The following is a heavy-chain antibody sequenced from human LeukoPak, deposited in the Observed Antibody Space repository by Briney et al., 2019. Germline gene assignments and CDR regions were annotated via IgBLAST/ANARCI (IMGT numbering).Heavy chain of an antibody. V-gene: IGHV5-51*01. Sequence: GESLKISCKGSGNSFTSYWIGWVRQLPGKGLEWMGIIYPGDSDTRYSPSFQGQVTISADKSISTAYLQWSSLKASDTAMYYCARTPSYYGSGSPYWGQGTLVTVSS. CDR2: IYPGDSDT. D-gene: IGHD3-10*01. CDR3: ARTPSYYGSGSPY. CDR1: GNSFTSYW. J-gene: IGHJ4*02.